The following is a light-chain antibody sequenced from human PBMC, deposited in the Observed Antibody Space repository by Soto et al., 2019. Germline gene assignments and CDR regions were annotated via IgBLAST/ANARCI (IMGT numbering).Light chain of an antibody. Sequence: QSVLTQPPSVSGAPGQRVTISCTGNSSNIGAGYDVHWYQQLPGTAPKLVIYGNANRPSGVPDRFSGSKSGPSGSLAITGHRAEDEADYYCQSYDTSLSGFVVFGGGTKLTVL. CDR3: QSYDTSLSGFVV. J-gene: IGLJ2*01. CDR2: GNA. V-gene: IGLV1-40*01. CDR1: SSNIGAGYD.